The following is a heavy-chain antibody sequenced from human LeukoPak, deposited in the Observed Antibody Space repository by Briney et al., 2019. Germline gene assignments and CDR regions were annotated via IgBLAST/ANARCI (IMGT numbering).Heavy chain of an antibody. CDR3: ARDRNGDYWFDP. D-gene: IGHD4-17*01. CDR1: GGSFSGYY. V-gene: IGHV4-34*01. Sequence: SETLSLTCAVYGGSFSGYYWSWIRQPPGKGLEWIGEINHSGSTNYNPSLKSRVTISVDTSKNQFSLKLSSVTAADTAVYYCARDRNGDYWFDPWGQGTLVTVSS. J-gene: IGHJ5*02. CDR2: INHSGST.